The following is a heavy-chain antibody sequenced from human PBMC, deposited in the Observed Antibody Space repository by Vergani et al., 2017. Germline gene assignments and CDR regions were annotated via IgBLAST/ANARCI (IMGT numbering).Heavy chain of an antibody. J-gene: IGHJ5*02. D-gene: IGHD3-10*01. Sequence: QVRLQESGPGLVKPSETLSLTCSVFGGPMSGHYWSWIRQPPGKELEWIGYMYHSGSTNYNPSLETRVTISGDTSKNQFSLKLNSVTAADTAVYYCGRVADFYGLGSRLLDLWGQGIQVTVSS. CDR3: GRVADFYGLGSRLLDL. V-gene: IGHV4-59*11. CDR1: GGPMSGHY. CDR2: MYHSGST.